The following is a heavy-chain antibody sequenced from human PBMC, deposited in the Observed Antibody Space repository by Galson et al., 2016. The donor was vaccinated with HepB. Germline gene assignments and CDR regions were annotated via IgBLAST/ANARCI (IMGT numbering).Heavy chain of an antibody. CDR2: ITPIFVTA. Sequence: SVKVSCKASGGTFSSYTISWVRQAPGQGLEWMGGITPIFVTATYAQKFQGRVTITADESTSTAYMELSSLRSEDTAVYYCATPGAVVGYGDYVVLYWGQGTLVTVSS. CDR3: ATPGAVVGYGDYVVLY. J-gene: IGHJ4*02. CDR1: GGTFSSYT. D-gene: IGHD4-17*01. V-gene: IGHV1-69*13.